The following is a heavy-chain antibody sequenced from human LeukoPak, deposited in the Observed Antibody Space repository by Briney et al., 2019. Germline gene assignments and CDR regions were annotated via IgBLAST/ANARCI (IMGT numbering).Heavy chain of an antibody. CDR1: GFTFSSYG. J-gene: IGHJ6*02. V-gene: IGHV3-30*19. CDR2: IWYDGSNK. Sequence: GGSLRLSCAASGFTFSSYGMHWVRQAPGKGLEWVAVIWYDGSNKYYADSVKGRFTISRDNSKNTLYLQMNSLRAEDTAVYYCAREPTYYDILTGYYGGYYYYGMDVWGQGPRSPSP. CDR3: AREPTYYDILTGYYGGYYYYGMDV. D-gene: IGHD3-9*01.